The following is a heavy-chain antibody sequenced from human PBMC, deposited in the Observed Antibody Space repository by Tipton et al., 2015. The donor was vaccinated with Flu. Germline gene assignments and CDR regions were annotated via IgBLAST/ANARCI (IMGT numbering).Heavy chain of an antibody. CDR3: AKVKFGWVES. V-gene: IGHV4-39*07. J-gene: IGHJ5*01. Sequence: TLSLTCSVSGGPITSSSDYWGWIRQPPGRPLEWVGSIYYTGYRYHNPSLRSRLAMSIDTSQSQYSLRLSSMSAADTAVYYCAKVKFGWVESWAQGTLVTVSS. CDR1: GGPITSSSDY. D-gene: IGHD3-16*01. CDR2: IYYTGYR.